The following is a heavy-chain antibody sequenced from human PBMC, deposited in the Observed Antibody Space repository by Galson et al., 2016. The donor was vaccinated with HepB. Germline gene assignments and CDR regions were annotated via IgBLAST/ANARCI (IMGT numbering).Heavy chain of an antibody. J-gene: IGHJ3*02. CDR2: MDHSGST. CDR3: ARDGYFDWLPHDAFDI. Sequence: SETLSLTCAVSGGSISSSNWWSWVRQPPGKGLEWIGEMDHSGSTDYNPSLKSRVTISVDKSKKQFSLKLSSVTAADTAVYYCARDGYFDWLPHDAFDIWGQGTMVTVSS. CDR1: GGSISSSNW. D-gene: IGHD3-9*01. V-gene: IGHV4-4*02.